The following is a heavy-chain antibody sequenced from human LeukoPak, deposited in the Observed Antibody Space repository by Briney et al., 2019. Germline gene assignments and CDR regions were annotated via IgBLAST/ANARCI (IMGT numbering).Heavy chain of an antibody. CDR3: AIDRVAAADLTRGLKH. V-gene: IGHV3-33*01. CDR2: IWYDGSHK. Sequence: GGSLRLSCVASGIPFTSYGMHWVRQAPGKGLEWVALIWYDGSHKYYVDSVKGRFTISRDNSKKTLYLQMNSLRAEDTAVYYCAIDRVAAADLTRGLKHWGQGTLVTVSS. D-gene: IGHD6-13*01. J-gene: IGHJ1*01. CDR1: GIPFTSYG.